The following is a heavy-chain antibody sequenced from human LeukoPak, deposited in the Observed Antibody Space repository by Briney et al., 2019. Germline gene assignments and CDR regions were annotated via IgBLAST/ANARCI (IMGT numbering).Heavy chain of an antibody. CDR2: ISYDGSNK. CDR3: AKEYGSGWSQGGYYYYGMDV. V-gene: IGHV3-30*18. Sequence: GGSLRLSCAASGFTFSSYGMHWVRQAPGKGLEWVAVISYDGSNKYYADSVKGRFTISRDNSKNTLYLQMNSLRAEDTAVYYCAKEYGSGWSQGGYYYYGMDVWGQGTTVTVSS. CDR1: GFTFSSYG. J-gene: IGHJ6*02. D-gene: IGHD6-19*01.